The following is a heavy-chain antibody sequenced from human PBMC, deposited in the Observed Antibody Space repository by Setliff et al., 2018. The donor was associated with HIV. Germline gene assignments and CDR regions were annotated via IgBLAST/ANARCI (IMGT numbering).Heavy chain of an antibody. D-gene: IGHD3-22*01. J-gene: IGHJ4*02. CDR2: IYTSGST. V-gene: IGHV4-61*09. CDR1: GGSISSGSYY. Sequence: PSETLSLTCTVSGGSISSGSYYWSWIRQPAGKGLEWIGHIYTSGSTNYNPSLKSRVTISVDTSKNQFSLKLSSVTAADTAVYYCATTRGYYGSSGYYPHYWGQGTLVTVSS. CDR3: ATTRGYYGSSGYYPHY.